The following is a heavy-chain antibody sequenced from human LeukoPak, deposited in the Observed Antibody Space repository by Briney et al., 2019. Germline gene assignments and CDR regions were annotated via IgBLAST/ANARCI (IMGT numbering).Heavy chain of an antibody. J-gene: IGHJ2*01. CDR2: INHSGST. CDR3: ASRIRGGYSYGPGGSAFDL. Sequence: HSETLSLTCAVYGGSFSGYYWSWIRQPPGKGLEWIGEINHSGSTNYNPSLKSRVTISVDTSKNQFSLKLSSVTAADTAVYYCASRIRGGYSYGPGGSAFDLWGRGTLVTVSS. CDR1: GGSFSGYY. D-gene: IGHD5-18*01. V-gene: IGHV4-34*01.